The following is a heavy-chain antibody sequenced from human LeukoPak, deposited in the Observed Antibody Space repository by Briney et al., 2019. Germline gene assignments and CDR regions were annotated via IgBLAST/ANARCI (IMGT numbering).Heavy chain of an antibody. V-gene: IGHV3-23*01. CDR2: ISGSGGST. J-gene: IGHJ5*02. CDR1: GFTLSSYA. D-gene: IGHD2-15*01. Sequence: GGSLRLSCAASGFTLSSYAMSWVRQAPGKGLEWVSAISGSGGSTYYADSVKGRFTISRDNSKNTLYLQMNSLRAEDTAVYYCAKGNPRIGYCSGGSCISPFDPWGQGTLVTVSS. CDR3: AKGNPRIGYCSGGSCISPFDP.